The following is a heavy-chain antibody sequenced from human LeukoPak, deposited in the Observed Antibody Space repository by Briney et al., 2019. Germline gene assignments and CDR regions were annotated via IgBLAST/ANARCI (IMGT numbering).Heavy chain of an antibody. D-gene: IGHD2-15*01. J-gene: IGHJ4*02. CDR2: INPSGGST. CDR3: ARVVAATPYFDY. Sequence: ASVKVPCKASGYTFISYYMHWVRQAPGQGLEWMGIINPSGGSTSYAQKFQGRVTMTRDTSTSTVYMELSSLRSEDTAVYYCARVVAATPYFDYWGQGTLVTVSS. V-gene: IGHV1-46*01. CDR1: GYTFISYY.